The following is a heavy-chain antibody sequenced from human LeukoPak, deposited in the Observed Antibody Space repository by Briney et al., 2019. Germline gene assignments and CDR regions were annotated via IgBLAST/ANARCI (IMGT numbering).Heavy chain of an antibody. D-gene: IGHD6-13*01. CDR2: MGSYGDT. V-gene: IGHV3-23*01. CDR3: AKGGIGEAGLDY. J-gene: IGHJ4*02. CDR1: GFTFSSYA. Sequence: PGGSLRLPCAASGFTFSSYAMSWVRQAPGKGLEWVSSMGSYGDTYYADSVKGRFIISRDISKNTLYLHMNSLRAEDTAVFSCAKGGIGEAGLDYWGQGILVTVSS.